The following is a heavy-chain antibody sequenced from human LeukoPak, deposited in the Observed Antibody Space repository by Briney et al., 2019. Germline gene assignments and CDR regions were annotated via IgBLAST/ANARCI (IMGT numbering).Heavy chain of an antibody. CDR2: IRYDGSNK. D-gene: IGHD6-19*01. CDR1: GFTFSSYG. Sequence: GGSLRLSCAASGFTFSSYGMHWVRQAPGKGLEWVAFIRYDGSNKYDADSVKGRFTISRDNSKNTLYLQMNSLRVEDTAVYYCAKDHLPGIVVADRDYWGQGTLVTVSS. V-gene: IGHV3-30*02. CDR3: AKDHLPGIVVADRDY. J-gene: IGHJ4*02.